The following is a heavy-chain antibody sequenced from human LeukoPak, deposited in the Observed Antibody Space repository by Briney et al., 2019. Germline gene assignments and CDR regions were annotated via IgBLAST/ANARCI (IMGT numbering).Heavy chain of an antibody. CDR1: GFTFSSYA. CDR2: IPYDGSNK. V-gene: IGHV3-30-3*01. D-gene: IGHD3-10*01. CDR3: ARVRGKGHMVRAHAFDI. Sequence: GGSLRLSCAASGFTFSSYAMHWVRQAPGKGLEWVAVIPYDGSNKYYADSVKGRFTISRDNSKNTLYLQMNSLRAEDTAVYYCARVRGKGHMVRAHAFDIWGQGTMVTVSS. J-gene: IGHJ3*02.